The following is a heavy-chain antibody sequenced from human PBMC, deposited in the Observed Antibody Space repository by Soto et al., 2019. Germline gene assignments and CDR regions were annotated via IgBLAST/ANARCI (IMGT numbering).Heavy chain of an antibody. CDR1: GFTFSDYY. CDR2: ISSSSSYT. Sequence: QVQLVESGGGLVKPGGSLRLSCAASGFTFSDYYMSWIRQAPGKGLEWVPYISSSSSYTNYADSVKGRFTISRDNAKNSLYLQMNSLRAEDTAVYYCARDLLTAPWGDVYWYFDLWGRGTLVTVSS. J-gene: IGHJ2*01. CDR3: ARDLLTAPWGDVYWYFDL. V-gene: IGHV3-11*06. D-gene: IGHD7-27*01.